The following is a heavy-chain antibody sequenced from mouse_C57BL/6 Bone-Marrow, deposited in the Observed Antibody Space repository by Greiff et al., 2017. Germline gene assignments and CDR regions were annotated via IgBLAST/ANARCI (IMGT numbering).Heavy chain of an antibody. CDR2: ISSGGDYI. CDR1: GFTFSSYA. J-gene: IGHJ3*01. V-gene: IGHV5-9-1*02. CDR3: TRDDGNYGPFAY. Sequence: EVQRVESGEGLVKPGGSLKLSCAASGFTFSSYAMSWVRQTPEKRLEWVAYISSGGDYIYYADTVKGRFTISRDNARNTLYLQMSSLKSEDTAMYYCTRDDGNYGPFAYWGQGTLVTVSA. D-gene: IGHD2-3*01.